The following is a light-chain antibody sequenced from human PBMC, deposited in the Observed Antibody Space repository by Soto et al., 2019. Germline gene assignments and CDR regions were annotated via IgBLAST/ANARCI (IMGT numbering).Light chain of an antibody. CDR2: AVT. J-gene: IGLJ1*01. CDR1: SSDVGGYNY. CDR3: SSYTSSSTI. V-gene: IGLV2-14*01. Sequence: QSVLTQPASVSGSPGQSITISCTGTSSDVGGYNYVSWYQQHPGKAPKLMIYAVTDRPSGVSSRFSGYKSGNTASLTISGLQAEEEADYYCSSYTSSSTIFGNGTKVTV.